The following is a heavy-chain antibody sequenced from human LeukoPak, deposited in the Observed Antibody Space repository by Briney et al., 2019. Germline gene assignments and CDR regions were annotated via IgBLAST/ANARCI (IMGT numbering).Heavy chain of an antibody. J-gene: IGHJ3*02. Sequence: PGRSLRLSCAASGFTFSSYGMHWVRQAPGKGLEWVAVMWYDGSNKYYADSVKGRFTISRDNSKNTLYLQMNSLRAEDTAVYYCARGIVGATLPDAFDIWGQGTMVTVSS. CDR2: MWYDGSNK. D-gene: IGHD1-26*01. V-gene: IGHV3-33*01. CDR3: ARGIVGATLPDAFDI. CDR1: GFTFSSYG.